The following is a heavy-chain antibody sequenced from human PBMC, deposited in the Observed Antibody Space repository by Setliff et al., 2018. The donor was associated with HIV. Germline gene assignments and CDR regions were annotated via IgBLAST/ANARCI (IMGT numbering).Heavy chain of an antibody. Sequence: GGSLRLSCAASGFTFSSYDMHWVRQATGKGLEWVSAIGTAGDTYYPGSVKGRFTISRENDKNSLYLQMNSLRAGDTAVYYCARSTGIYYYDSSGSTGWFDPWGQGTLVTVSS. V-gene: IGHV3-13*01. CDR2: IGTAGDT. CDR1: GFTFSSYD. D-gene: IGHD3-22*01. J-gene: IGHJ5*02. CDR3: ARSTGIYYYDSSGSTGWFDP.